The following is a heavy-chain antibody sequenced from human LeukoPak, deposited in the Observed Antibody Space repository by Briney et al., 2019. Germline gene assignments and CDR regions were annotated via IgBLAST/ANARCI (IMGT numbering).Heavy chain of an antibody. J-gene: IGHJ4*02. Sequence: GGSLRLSCAESGFTLSSYGRHWVRDALGKGRGWGAFIWNAGRNKYYADSVKGRFTISRDNSKNTLYLQMNSLTAEDTAVYYCAKDRSPPGSYYIRRNFDYWGQGTLVTVSS. V-gene: IGHV3-30*02. CDR2: IWNAGRNK. CDR3: AKDRSPPGSYYIRRNFDY. D-gene: IGHD3-10*01. CDR1: GFTLSSYG.